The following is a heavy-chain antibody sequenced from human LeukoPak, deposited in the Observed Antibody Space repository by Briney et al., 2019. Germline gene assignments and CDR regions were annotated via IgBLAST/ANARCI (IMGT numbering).Heavy chain of an antibody. CDR2: ISGSGGST. Sequence: GGSLRLSCAASGFTFSRYGMSWVRQAPGKGLEWVSSISGSGGSTNYADSVKGRFTISRDNSKNTLYLQMNTLRAEDTAVYYCAKDPLLGYSYGYDNWGQGTLVTVSS. D-gene: IGHD5-18*01. CDR3: AKDPLLGYSYGYDN. V-gene: IGHV3-23*01. CDR1: GFTFSRYG. J-gene: IGHJ4*02.